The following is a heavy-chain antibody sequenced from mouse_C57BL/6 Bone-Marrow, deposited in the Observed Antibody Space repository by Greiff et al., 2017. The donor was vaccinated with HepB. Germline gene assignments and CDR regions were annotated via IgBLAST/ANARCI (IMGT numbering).Heavy chain of an antibody. CDR3: ASPLVYYYGSSYGFAY. J-gene: IGHJ3*01. D-gene: IGHD1-1*01. V-gene: IGHV2-2*01. Sequence: QVHVKQSGPGLVQPSQSLSISCTVSGFSLTSYGVHWVRQSPGKGLEWLGVIWSGGSTDNNAAFISRLSISKVKSKSQVFFKMNSLQADDTAIDYCASPLVYYYGSSYGFAYWGQGTLVTVSA. CDR1: GFSLTSYG. CDR2: IWSGGST.